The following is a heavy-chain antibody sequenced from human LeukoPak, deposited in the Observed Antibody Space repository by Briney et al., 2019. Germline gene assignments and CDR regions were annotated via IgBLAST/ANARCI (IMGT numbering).Heavy chain of an antibody. CDR1: GFTFSSYA. CDR3: ARDRGYCSGGSCYSTWFDP. CDR2: ISYDGSNK. V-gene: IGHV3-30*04. J-gene: IGHJ5*02. D-gene: IGHD2-15*01. Sequence: PGRSLRLSCAASGFTFSSYAMHWVRQAPGKGLEWVAVISYDGSNKYYADSVKGRFTISRDNSKNTLYLQMNSLRAEDTAMYYCARDRGYCSGGSCYSTWFDPWGQGTLVTVSS.